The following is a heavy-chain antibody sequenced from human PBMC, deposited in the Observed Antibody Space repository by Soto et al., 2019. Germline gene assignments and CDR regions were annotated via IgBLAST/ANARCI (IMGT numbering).Heavy chain of an antibody. CDR3: ARSRSGRGSSWTPGLFDY. V-gene: IGHV3-7*01. D-gene: IGHD6-13*01. Sequence: PGGSLRLSCAASGFTFSSYWMSWVRQAPGKGLEWVANIKHDGSEKHYVDSVKGRFTISRDNAKNSLYLQMNSLRAEDTAVYYCARSRSGRGSSWTPGLFDYWGQGTLVTVSS. CDR2: IKHDGSEK. J-gene: IGHJ4*02. CDR1: GFTFSSYW.